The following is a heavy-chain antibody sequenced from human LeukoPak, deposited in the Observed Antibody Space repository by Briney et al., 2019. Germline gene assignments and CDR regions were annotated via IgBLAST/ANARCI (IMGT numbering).Heavy chain of an antibody. CDR3: ARHRPHTDSNSVADYYFDY. V-gene: IGHV5-51*01. Sequence: PGESLKISCKGSGYSFTSYWIGWVRQMPGKGLEWMGIIYPGGSDTKYSPSFQGQVTISADKAISTAYLQWSNLKASDTAMYYCARHRPHTDSNSVADYYFDYWGQGTLVTVSS. CDR1: GYSFTSYW. CDR2: IYPGGSDT. D-gene: IGHD6-19*01. J-gene: IGHJ4*02.